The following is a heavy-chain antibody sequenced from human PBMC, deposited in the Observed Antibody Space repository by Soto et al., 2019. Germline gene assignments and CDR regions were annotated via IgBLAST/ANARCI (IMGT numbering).Heavy chain of an antibody. CDR2: IYPGDSDT. CDR1: GYSFTSYW. D-gene: IGHD6-6*01. V-gene: IGHV5-51*01. J-gene: IGHJ5*02. CDR3: ARHISSIAARPYNWFDP. Sequence: PGESLKISCKGSGYSFTSYWIGWVRQMPGKGLEWMGIIYPGDSDTRYSPSFQGQVTISADKSISTAYLQWSSLKASDTAMYYCARHISSIAARPYNWFDPWGQGTLVTVS.